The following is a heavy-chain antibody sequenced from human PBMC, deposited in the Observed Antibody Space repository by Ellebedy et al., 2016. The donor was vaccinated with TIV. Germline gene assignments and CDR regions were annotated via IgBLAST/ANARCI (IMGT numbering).Heavy chain of an antibody. Sequence: MPSETLSLTCTVSGGSISSYYWSWIRQPPGRGLEWIGYVSYSGSTNYNPSLKSRVTISVDTSKNQFSLKLSSVTAADTAVYYCARYSGSGTYYRNGMDVWGQGTTVTVSS. CDR3: ARYSGSGTYYRNGMDV. CDR2: VSYSGST. D-gene: IGHD3-10*01. CDR1: GGSISSYY. V-gene: IGHV4-59*08. J-gene: IGHJ6*02.